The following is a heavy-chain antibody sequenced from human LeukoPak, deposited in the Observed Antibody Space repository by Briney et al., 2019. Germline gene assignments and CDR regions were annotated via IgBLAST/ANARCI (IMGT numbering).Heavy chain of an antibody. Sequence: SETLSLTCSVSGASINDYYWTWIRQPPGKGLEWIGYVYHTGTSGYHPSLKRRVAMSLDTSKNQVSLKLSSVTAADTAVYFCTRVVNGGHFDYWGQGTLVTVSS. CDR3: TRVVNGGHFDY. D-gene: IGHD2-8*01. J-gene: IGHJ4*02. V-gene: IGHV4-59*12. CDR2: VYHTGTS. CDR1: GASINDYY.